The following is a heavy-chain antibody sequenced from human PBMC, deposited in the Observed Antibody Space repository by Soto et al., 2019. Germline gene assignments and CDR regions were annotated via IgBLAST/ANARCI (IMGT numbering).Heavy chain of an antibody. CDR1: GGSISSGGYS. CDR3: ARGKVLIRGKEGYFDY. V-gene: IGHV4-30-2*01. CDR2: IYHSGST. J-gene: IGHJ4*02. Sequence: QLQLQESGSGLVKPSQTLSLTCAVSGGSISSGGYSWSWIRQPPGKGLEWIGYIYHSGSTYYNPSLKSRVTLSVDRSKNQFSLKLSSVTAADTAVYYCARGKVLIRGKEGYFDYWGQGTLVTVSS. D-gene: IGHD1-26*01.